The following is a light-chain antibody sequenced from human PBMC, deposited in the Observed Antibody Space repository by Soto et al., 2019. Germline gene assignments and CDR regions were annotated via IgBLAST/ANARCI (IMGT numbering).Light chain of an antibody. V-gene: IGLV3-21*02. J-gene: IGLJ1*01. Sequence: SYELTQSPSVSVAPGQTVSITCGGYNIGSKSVHWYQQKPGQAPVLVVYDDSDRRSGIPERFSGSNSGNTATLTITRVEAGDEADYHCLVWDIRSEPYVFGTGTKVTGL. CDR3: LVWDIRSEPYV. CDR1: NIGSKS. CDR2: DDS.